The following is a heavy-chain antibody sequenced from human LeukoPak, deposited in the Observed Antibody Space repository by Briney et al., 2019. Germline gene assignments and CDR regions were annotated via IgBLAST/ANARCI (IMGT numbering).Heavy chain of an antibody. D-gene: IGHD3-22*01. CDR3: AKRDSSGSYPYYFDY. J-gene: IGHJ4*02. CDR2: IGGSDGST. CDR1: GFTFSTHA. V-gene: IGHV3-23*01. Sequence: SGGSLRLSCVASGFTFSTHAMSWVRLAPGKGLEWVSAIGGSDGSTYYADSVKGRFTISRDNSKDTLYLQVNSLRVEDTATYYCAKRDSSGSYPYYFDYWGQGTLVTVSS.